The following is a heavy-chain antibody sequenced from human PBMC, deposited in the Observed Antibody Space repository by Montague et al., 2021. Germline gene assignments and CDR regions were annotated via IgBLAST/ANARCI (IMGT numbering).Heavy chain of an antibody. CDR3: AVTNPYYFYGMDV. D-gene: IGHD1-14*01. V-gene: IGHV4-59*01. CDR1: GASISDYY. Sequence: SETLSLTCSVSGASISDYYWGWIWQRPRTGLERIGNIYYSRRSNYNYSPKSRVTISVDTSKNQFSLKLSSVTAADTAFYYCAVTNPYYFYGMDVWGQGTTVTVSS. J-gene: IGHJ6*02. CDR2: IYYSRRS.